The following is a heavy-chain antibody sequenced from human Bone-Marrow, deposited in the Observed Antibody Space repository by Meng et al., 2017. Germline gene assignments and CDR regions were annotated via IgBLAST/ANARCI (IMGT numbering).Heavy chain of an antibody. CDR3: ARGPTTMAHDFDY. Sequence: VQLPQSAAGLLKPSESLPLTCVVSGGSFSDYYWSWSRQPPGKGLEWIGEINHSGSTNYNPSLEGRATISVDTSQNNLSLRLSSVTAADSAVYYCARGPTTMAHDFDYWGQGTLVTVSS. V-gene: IGHV4-34*01. CDR1: GGSFSDYY. CDR2: INHSGST. J-gene: IGHJ4*02. D-gene: IGHD4-11*01.